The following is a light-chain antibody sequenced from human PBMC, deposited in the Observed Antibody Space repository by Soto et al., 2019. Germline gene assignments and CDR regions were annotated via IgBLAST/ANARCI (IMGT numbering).Light chain of an antibody. Sequence: EIVLTQSPGTLSLSPGERATLSCRASQSVSSSYLTWYQQNPGQAPRLLIYGASSRATGIPDRFSGSGSGTDFTLTISRLEPEDFAVYYCQQYGSSGYTFGQGTKLEIK. CDR3: QQYGSSGYT. CDR1: QSVSSSY. CDR2: GAS. J-gene: IGKJ2*01. V-gene: IGKV3-20*01.